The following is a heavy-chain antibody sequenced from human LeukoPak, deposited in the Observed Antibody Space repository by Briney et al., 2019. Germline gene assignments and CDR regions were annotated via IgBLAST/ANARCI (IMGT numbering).Heavy chain of an antibody. V-gene: IGHV3-23*01. CDR3: AKGAVAGTMSYMDV. J-gene: IGHJ6*03. CDR2: ISGSGGSA. Sequence: GGTLRLSCAASGFTFSSYGMSWVRQAPGKGLEWVSAISGSGGSAYYADSVKGRFTISRDNSKNTLYLQMNSLRAEDTAVYYCAKGAVAGTMSYMDVWGKGTTVTISS. D-gene: IGHD6-19*01. CDR1: GFTFSSYG.